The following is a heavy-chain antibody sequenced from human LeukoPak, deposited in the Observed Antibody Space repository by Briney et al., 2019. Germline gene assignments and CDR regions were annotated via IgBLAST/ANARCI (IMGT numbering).Heavy chain of an antibody. D-gene: IGHD3-10*01. CDR2: IGIAGDT. CDR1: GFTLSSYD. V-gene: IGHV3-13*04. Sequence: GGSLRLSCAASGFTLSSYDMHWVRQPKGKGLEWVSGIGIAGDTSYPGSVKGRFTISRQNAKNSLYLQMNSLRAGDTAVYYCARDLLVRGGSYFDLWGRGTLVTVSS. CDR3: ARDLLVRGGSYFDL. J-gene: IGHJ2*01.